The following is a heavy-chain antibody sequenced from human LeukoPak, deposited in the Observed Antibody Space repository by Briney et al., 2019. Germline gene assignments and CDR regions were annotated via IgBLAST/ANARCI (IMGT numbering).Heavy chain of an antibody. D-gene: IGHD6-19*01. CDR1: GFTVSSNY. V-gene: IGHV3-66*01. Sequence: GGSLRLSCAASGFTVSSNYMSWVRQAPGKGLEWVSVIYSGDTTYYADSVRGRFTISRDNSKNTLYLQMNSLRAEDTAVYYCAKGWSSSEDSGQGTLVTVSS. J-gene: IGHJ4*02. CDR3: AKGWSSSED. CDR2: IYSGDTT.